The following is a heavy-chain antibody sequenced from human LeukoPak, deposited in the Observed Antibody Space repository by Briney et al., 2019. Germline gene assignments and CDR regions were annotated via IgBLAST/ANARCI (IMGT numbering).Heavy chain of an antibody. CDR3: ARANLGGSYLMGDI. J-gene: IGHJ3*02. V-gene: IGHV3-21*01. CDR1: GFTFSRYN. CDR2: ITSSSTYI. Sequence: GGSLRLSCAASGFTFSRYNMNWVRQAPGKGLEWVSSITSSSTYIYYADSVKGRFTISRDNAKNSLYLQMNSLRAEDTAVYYCARANLGGSYLMGDIWGQGTMVTVSS. D-gene: IGHD1-26*01.